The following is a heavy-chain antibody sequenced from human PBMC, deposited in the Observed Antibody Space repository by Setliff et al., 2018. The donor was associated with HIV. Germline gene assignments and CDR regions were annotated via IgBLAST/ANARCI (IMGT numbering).Heavy chain of an antibody. Sequence: GGSLRLSCAASGFTFSSYAMSWVRQAPGKGLEWVSAISGSGSSTYYADSVKGRFTISRDNSKNTLYLQMNSLRAEDTAVYYCAKDHYYDSSGGLYWGQGTLVTVSS. D-gene: IGHD3-22*01. CDR3: AKDHYYDSSGGLY. CDR2: ISGSGSST. J-gene: IGHJ4*02. CDR1: GFTFSSYA. V-gene: IGHV3-23*01.